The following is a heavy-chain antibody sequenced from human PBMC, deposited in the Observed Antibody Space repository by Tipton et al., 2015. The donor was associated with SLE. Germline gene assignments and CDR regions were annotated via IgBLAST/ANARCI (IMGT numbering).Heavy chain of an antibody. D-gene: IGHD6-13*01. CDR1: GGSISSSSYY. J-gene: IGHJ4*02. Sequence: TLSLTCTVSGGSISSSSYYWGWIRQPPGKGLEWIGEINHSGSTNYNPSLKSRVTISVDTSKNQFSLKLSSVTAADTAVYYCRAYSSSWPGDYWGQGTLVTVSS. CDR3: RAYSSSWPGDY. V-gene: IGHV4-39*07. CDR2: INHSGST.